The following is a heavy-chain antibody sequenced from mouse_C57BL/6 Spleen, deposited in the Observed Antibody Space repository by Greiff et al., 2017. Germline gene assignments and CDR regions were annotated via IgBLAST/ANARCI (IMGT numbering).Heavy chain of an antibody. CDR2: INPNNGGT. CDR1: GYTFTDYY. CDR3: ARDVWFAY. V-gene: IGHV1-26*01. Sequence: DVQLQESGPELVKPGASVKISCKASGYTFTDYYMNWVKQSHGKSLEWIGDINPNNGGTSYNHKFKGKATLTVAKSSSTAYMELRSLTSEDSAVYYCARDVWFAYWGQGTLVTVSA. J-gene: IGHJ3*01.